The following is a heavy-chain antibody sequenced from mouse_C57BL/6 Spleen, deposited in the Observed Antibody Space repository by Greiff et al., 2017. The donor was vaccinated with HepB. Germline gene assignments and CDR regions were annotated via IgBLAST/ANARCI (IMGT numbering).Heavy chain of an antibody. J-gene: IGHJ3*01. CDR3: AIYYDYSWFAY. D-gene: IGHD2-4*01. V-gene: IGHV3-6*01. CDR1: GYSITSGYY. Sequence: EVQLQESGPGLVKPSQSLSLTCSVTGYSITSGYYWNWIRQSPGNKLEWMGYISYDGSNNYNPSLKNRISITRDTSKNQFFLKLNSVTTEDTATYYCAIYYDYSWFAYWGQGTLVTVSA. CDR2: ISYDGSN.